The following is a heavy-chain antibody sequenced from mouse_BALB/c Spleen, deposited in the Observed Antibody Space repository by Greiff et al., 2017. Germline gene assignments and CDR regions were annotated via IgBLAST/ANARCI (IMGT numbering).Heavy chain of an antibody. Sequence: EVKLVESGPDLVKPGASVKISCKASGYSFTGYYMHWVKQSHGKSLEWIGRVNPNNGGTSYNQKFKGKAILTVDKSSSTAYMELRSLTSEDSAVYYCARDYGSSSHWYFDVWGAGTTVTVSS. CDR3: ARDYGSSSHWYFDV. CDR1: GYSFTGYY. J-gene: IGHJ1*01. CDR2: VNPNNGGT. D-gene: IGHD1-1*01. V-gene: IGHV1-26*01.